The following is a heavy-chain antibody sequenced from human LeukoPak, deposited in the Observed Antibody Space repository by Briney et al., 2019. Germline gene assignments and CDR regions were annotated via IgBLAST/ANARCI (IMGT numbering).Heavy chain of an antibody. CDR2: IYTSGST. CDR3: ARAETTATSGGAFDI. D-gene: IGHD4-17*01. V-gene: IGHV4-4*07. Sequence: SETLSLTCTVSGGSISSYYWSWIRQPAGKGLEWIGRIYTSGSTNYNPSLKSRVTISVDTSKNQFSLKLSSVTAADTAVYYCARAETTATSGGAFDIWGQGTMVTVSS. J-gene: IGHJ3*02. CDR1: GGSISSYY.